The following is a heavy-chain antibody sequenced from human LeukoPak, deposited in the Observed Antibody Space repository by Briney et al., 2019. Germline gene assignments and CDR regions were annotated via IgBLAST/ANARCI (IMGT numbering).Heavy chain of an antibody. CDR2: VSANGINT. Sequence: GGSLRLSCAASGFTFSSFAMTWVRQAPGKGLEWVSAVSANGINTYYANSVKGRFTISRDNSKNTLSLQIDSLRADDTAVYHCAKDVQQLVLHVGNLDYWGQGALVTVSS. D-gene: IGHD6-13*01. V-gene: IGHV3-23*01. J-gene: IGHJ4*02. CDR3: AKDVQQLVLHVGNLDY. CDR1: GFTFSSFA.